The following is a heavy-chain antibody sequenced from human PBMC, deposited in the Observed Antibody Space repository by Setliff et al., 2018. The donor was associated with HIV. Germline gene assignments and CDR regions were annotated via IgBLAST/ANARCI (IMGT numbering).Heavy chain of an antibody. CDR3: ARDWSGYSSSRGSYYYYMDV. CDR2: IYPSGST. J-gene: IGHJ6*03. CDR1: GGSISSGNYY. Sequence: SETLSLTCPVSGGSISSGNYYWTWVRQPAEKGLEWIGRIYPSGSTNYNPSLKSRVTISVDTSKNQFSLRLSSVTAADTAIYYCARDWSGYSSSRGSYYYYMDVWGKGTTVTVSS. V-gene: IGHV4-61*02. D-gene: IGHD6-13*01.